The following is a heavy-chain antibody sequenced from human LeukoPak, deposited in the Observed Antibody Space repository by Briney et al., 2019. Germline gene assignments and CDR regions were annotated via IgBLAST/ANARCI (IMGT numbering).Heavy chain of an antibody. D-gene: IGHD3-9*01. CDR1: GYTFTSYG. Sequence: GASVRVSCKASGYTFTSYGISWARQAPGQGLEWMGWISAYNGNTNYAQKLQGRVTMTTDTSTSTAYMELRSLRSDDTAVYYCARSPAWLSINYNWFDPWGQGTLVTVSS. V-gene: IGHV1-18*01. J-gene: IGHJ5*02. CDR2: ISAYNGNT. CDR3: ARSPAWLSINYNWFDP.